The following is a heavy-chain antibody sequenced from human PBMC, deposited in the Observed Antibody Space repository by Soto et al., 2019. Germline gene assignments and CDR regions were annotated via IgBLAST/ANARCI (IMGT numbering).Heavy chain of an antibody. V-gene: IGHV4-59*08. J-gene: IGHJ4*02. CDR3: DRVYYDSSGYYRFDY. Sequence: PSETLSLTCPVSGGSIRSYYWSWIRQPPGKGLEWIGYIYYSGSTNYNPSLKSRVTISVDTSKNQFSLKLSSVTAADTAVYYCDRVYYDSSGYYRFDYWGQGTLVTVSS. D-gene: IGHD3-22*01. CDR2: IYYSGST. CDR1: GGSIRSYY.